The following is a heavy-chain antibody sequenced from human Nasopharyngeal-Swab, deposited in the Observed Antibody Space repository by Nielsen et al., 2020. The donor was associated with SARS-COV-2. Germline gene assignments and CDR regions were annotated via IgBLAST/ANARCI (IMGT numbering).Heavy chain of an antibody. CDR1: GFTFSSYW. CDR2: IKQDGSEK. CDR3: ARVFGWELLRDGFDY. J-gene: IGHJ4*02. Sequence: GGSLRLSCAASGFTFSSYWMSWVRQAPGKGLEWEANIKQDGSEKYYVDSVKGRFTISRDNAKNSLYLQMNSLRAEDTAVYYCARVFGWELLRDGFDYWGQGTLVTVSS. V-gene: IGHV3-7*01. D-gene: IGHD1-26*01.